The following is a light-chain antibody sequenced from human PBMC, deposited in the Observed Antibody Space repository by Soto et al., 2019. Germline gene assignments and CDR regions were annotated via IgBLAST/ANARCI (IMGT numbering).Light chain of an antibody. J-gene: IGKJ1*01. V-gene: IGKV3-20*01. CDR3: HQYGSSPAT. CDR1: QSVSSSY. Sequence: EIVFTQSPGTLSLSPGERATLSCRASQSVSSSYLAWYQQKPGQAPRLLIYGASSRATDIPDRYSGSGSGTDFTLTISRLEPEDFAVYYCHQYGSSPATFGQGTKVDIK. CDR2: GAS.